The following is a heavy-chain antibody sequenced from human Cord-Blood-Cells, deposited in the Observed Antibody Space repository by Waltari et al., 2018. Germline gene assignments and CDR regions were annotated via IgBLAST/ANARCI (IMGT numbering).Heavy chain of an antibody. J-gene: IGHJ4*02. Sequence: QVQLVESGGGVVQPGRSLSLSCAASGFTFSSYGMHWVRQAPGKGLEWVAVISYDGSNKYYADSVKGRFTISRDNSKNTLYLQMNSLRAEDTAVYYCAKDPTLTGDYWGQGTLVTVSS. CDR2: ISYDGSNK. D-gene: IGHD7-27*01. CDR1: GFTFSSYG. CDR3: AKDPTLTGDY. V-gene: IGHV3-30*18.